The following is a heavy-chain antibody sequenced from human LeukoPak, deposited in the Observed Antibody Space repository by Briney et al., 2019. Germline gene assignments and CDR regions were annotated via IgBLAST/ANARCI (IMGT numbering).Heavy chain of an antibody. J-gene: IGHJ3*02. CDR3: AKGNGHGERPGRNDAFDI. D-gene: IGHD3-10*01. Sequence: GRSLRLSCAASGFTFDDYAMHRVRQAPGKGLEWVSGISWNSGSIGYADSVKGRFTISRDNAKNSLYLQMNSLRAEDTALYYCAKGNGHGERPGRNDAFDIWGQGTMVTVSS. CDR2: ISWNSGSI. V-gene: IGHV3-9*01. CDR1: GFTFDDYA.